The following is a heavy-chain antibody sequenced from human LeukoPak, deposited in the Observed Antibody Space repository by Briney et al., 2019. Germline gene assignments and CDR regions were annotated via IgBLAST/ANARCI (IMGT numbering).Heavy chain of an antibody. Sequence: GGSLRLSCAASGFTFSSYWMSWVRQAPGKGLEWVANIKQDGSEKYYVDSVKGRFTISRDNANNSLYLQMNTLRAEDTAVYYCATDLQPFDYWGQGTLSPSPQ. V-gene: IGHV3-7*04. J-gene: IGHJ4*02. CDR2: IKQDGSEK. CDR1: GFTFSSYW. D-gene: IGHD2-2*01. CDR3: ATDLQPFDY.